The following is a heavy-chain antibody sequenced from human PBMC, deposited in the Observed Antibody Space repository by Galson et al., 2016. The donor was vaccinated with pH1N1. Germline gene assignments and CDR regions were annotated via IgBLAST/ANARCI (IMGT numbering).Heavy chain of an antibody. D-gene: IGHD3-3*01. Sequence: SLRLSCAASGFTFATYGMSWVRQAPGKGLEWVGLISGRDGSTEYRDSVKGRFTISRDNSKNTWYLQMNSLRAADTAIYYCAKDNLRDDFWGNYQYGLEVWGQGTTVTVSS. V-gene: IGHV3-23*01. CDR2: ISGRDGST. J-gene: IGHJ6*02. CDR1: GFTFATYG. CDR3: AKDNLRDDFWGNYQYGLEV.